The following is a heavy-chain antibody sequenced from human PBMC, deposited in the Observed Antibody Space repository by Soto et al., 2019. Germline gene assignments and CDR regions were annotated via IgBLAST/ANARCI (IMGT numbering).Heavy chain of an antibody. CDR1: GGSFPGYH. CDR3: ARLIFSSSWYRAENFAS. D-gene: IGHD6-13*01. J-gene: IGHJ4*02. V-gene: IGHV4-34*01. Sequence: LSLTCEVSGGSFPGYHWSWIRQPPGKGLEWIGEIDQSGWTDYNPSLKSRLTISLDKSNHQFFLRLTSVTAADTGVYYCARLIFSSSWYRAENFASWGQGTLVTVSS. CDR2: IDQSGWT.